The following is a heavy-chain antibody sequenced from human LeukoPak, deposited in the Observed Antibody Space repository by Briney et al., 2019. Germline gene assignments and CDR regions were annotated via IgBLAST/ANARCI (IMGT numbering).Heavy chain of an antibody. CDR3: ARMPGLLSPYFDS. CDR2: VYYTGST. Sequence: KPSETLSLTCIVSGGSINDYYLNWIRQPPGKGLEWIGYVYYTGSTYYNPSLRSRVSISEDRAKNQLSLKMSSVTAADTAMYYCARMPGLLSPYFDSWGLGTLVTVSS. J-gene: IGHJ5*01. D-gene: IGHD3-3*01. V-gene: IGHV4-59*01. CDR1: GGSINDYY.